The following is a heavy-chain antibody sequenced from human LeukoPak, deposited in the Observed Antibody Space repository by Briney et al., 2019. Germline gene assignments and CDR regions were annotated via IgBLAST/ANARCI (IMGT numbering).Heavy chain of an antibody. V-gene: IGHV1-69*13. J-gene: IGHJ4*02. D-gene: IGHD3-3*01. CDR3: ARDQGPYDFWSGYYLGYFDY. CDR1: GGTFSGYA. Sequence: ASVKVSCKASGGTFSGYAISWVRQAPGQGLEWMGGIIPIFGTANYAQKFQGRVTITADESTSTAYMELSSLRSEDTAVYYCARDQGPYDFWSGYYLGYFDYWGQGTLVTVSS. CDR2: IIPIFGTA.